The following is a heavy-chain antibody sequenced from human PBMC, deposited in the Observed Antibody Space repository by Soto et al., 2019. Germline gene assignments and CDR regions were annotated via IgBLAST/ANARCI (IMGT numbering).Heavy chain of an antibody. V-gene: IGHV1-3*01. CDR3: ARDLLQYFDWSSYGMDV. J-gene: IGHJ6*02. CDR2: INAGNGNT. D-gene: IGHD3-9*01. CDR1: GYTFTSYG. Sequence: ASVKVSCKASGYTFTSYGMHWVRQAPGQRLEWMGWINAGNGNTKYSQKFQGRVTITRDTSASTAYMELSSLRSEDTAVYYCARDLLQYFDWSSYGMDVWGQGTTVSVSS.